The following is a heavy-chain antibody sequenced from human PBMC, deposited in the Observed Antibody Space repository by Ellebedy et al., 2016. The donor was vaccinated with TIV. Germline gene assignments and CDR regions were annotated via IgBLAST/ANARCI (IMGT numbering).Heavy chain of an antibody. Sequence: GSLRLSXAVSGASVSPSNYLSSVRQPPGKGLEWVGEIYRSGYTNYNPSLKSRVTISVDKSRNHFSLSLSSVTAADTAVYYCARPYCSADNCYLDAFDVWGQGTMVTVSS. J-gene: IGHJ3*01. D-gene: IGHD2-15*01. V-gene: IGHV4-4*02. CDR1: GASVSPSNY. CDR3: ARPYCSADNCYLDAFDV. CDR2: IYRSGYT.